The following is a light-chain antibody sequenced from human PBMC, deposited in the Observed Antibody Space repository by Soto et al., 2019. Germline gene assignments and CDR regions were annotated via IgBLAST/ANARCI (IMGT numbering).Light chain of an antibody. CDR1: QAIENN. CDR3: LQNHDCPRT. V-gene: IGKV1-6*01. Sequence: AIQMTQSPSSLSASVGDRVSIACRASQAIENNLGWFQQKPGKAPKLLIYAASTLHTGAPSRFSGSGSGTDFTLTISSLQPEDFAVYYCLQNHDCPRTFGQGTKLEIK. CDR2: AAS. J-gene: IGKJ2*01.